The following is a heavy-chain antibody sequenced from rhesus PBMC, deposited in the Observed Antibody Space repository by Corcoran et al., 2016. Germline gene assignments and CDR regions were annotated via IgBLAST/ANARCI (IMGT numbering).Heavy chain of an antibody. CDR1: GGSISDDYY. D-gene: IGHD6-31*01. Sequence: QVQLQESGPGLVKPSETLSLTCAVSGGSISDDYYWSWIRQPPGKGLEWIGYSYGRRGSTYSNPSLKSRVTISTDTSKNQFSLKLSSVTAADTAVYYCARRVGIAAAGTWVDYFDYWGQGVLVTVSS. V-gene: IGHV4-106*01. CDR2: SYGRRGST. J-gene: IGHJ4*01. CDR3: ARRVGIAAAGTWVDYFDY.